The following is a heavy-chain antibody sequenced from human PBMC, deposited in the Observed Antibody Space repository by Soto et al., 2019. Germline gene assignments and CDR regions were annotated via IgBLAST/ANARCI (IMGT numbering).Heavy chain of an antibody. CDR2: MNPNSGNT. D-gene: IGHD6-19*01. Sequence: GASVKVSCKASGYTFTSYGISWGRQAPGQGLEWMGWMNPNSGNTGYAQKFQGRVTMTRNTSISTAYMELSSLRSEDTAVYYCASGKVAGPFDYWGQGTLVTVSS. V-gene: IGHV1-8*02. CDR3: ASGKVAGPFDY. CDR1: GYTFTSYG. J-gene: IGHJ4*02.